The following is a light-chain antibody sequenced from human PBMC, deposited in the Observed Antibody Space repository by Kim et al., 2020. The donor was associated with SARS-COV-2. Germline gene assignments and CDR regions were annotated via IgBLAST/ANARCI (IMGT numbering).Light chain of an antibody. Sequence: LSPGERATLDCRASQSVTSYLAWYQQKPGQAPRLLVYDASNRATGIPARFSGSGSVTDFTLTISYLEPEDCAVYYCQQRGDWPLTFGGGTKVDIK. CDR3: QQRGDWPLT. CDR1: QSVTSY. V-gene: IGKV3-11*01. J-gene: IGKJ4*01. CDR2: DAS.